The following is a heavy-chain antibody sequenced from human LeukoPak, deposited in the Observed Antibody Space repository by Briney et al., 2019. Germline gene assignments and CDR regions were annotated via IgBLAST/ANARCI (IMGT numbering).Heavy chain of an antibody. CDR2: IFHIVST. CDR1: GASTGNNY. V-gene: IGHV4-59*12. CDR3: ASAPNGDYVVGLYYGMDV. D-gene: IGHD4-17*01. Sequence: SETLSLTCTVFGASTGNNYSSWIRHPQGRGLEWIGYIFHIVSTHYNPSLKSRVTISVDRSKNQFSLKLSSVTAADTAVYYCASAPNGDYVVGLYYGMDVCGKGTTVTVPS. J-gene: IGHJ6*04.